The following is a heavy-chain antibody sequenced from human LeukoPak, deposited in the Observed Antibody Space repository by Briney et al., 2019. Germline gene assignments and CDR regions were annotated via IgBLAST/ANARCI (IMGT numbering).Heavy chain of an antibody. J-gene: IGHJ4*02. CDR2: ISSSSSYI. Sequence: GGSLRLSCAASGFTFSSYSMNWVRQAPGKGLEWVSSISSSSSYIYYADSVKGRFTISRDNAKNSLYLQMNSLRAEDTAVYYCARTSPSVVGRVLDYWGQGTLVTVSS. D-gene: IGHD2-21*01. V-gene: IGHV3-21*01. CDR1: GFTFSSYS. CDR3: ARTSPSVVGRVLDY.